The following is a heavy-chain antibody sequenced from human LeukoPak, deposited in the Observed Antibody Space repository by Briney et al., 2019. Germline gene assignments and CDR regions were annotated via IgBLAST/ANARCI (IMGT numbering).Heavy chain of an antibody. CDR3: ARLDYGDYFDY. CDR1: GGSISSYY. CDR2: IYYSGST. Sequence: PSETLSLTCTVSGGSISSYYWSWIRQPPGKGLEWIGYIYYSGSTNYNPSLKSRVTISVDTSKNQFSLKLSPVTAADTAVYYCARLDYGDYFDYWGQGTLVTVSS. D-gene: IGHD4-17*01. J-gene: IGHJ4*02. V-gene: IGHV4-59*08.